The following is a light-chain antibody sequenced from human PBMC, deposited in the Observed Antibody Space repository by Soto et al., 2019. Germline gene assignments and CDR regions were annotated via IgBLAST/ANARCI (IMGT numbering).Light chain of an antibody. J-gene: IGKJ1*01. CDR1: QSISDW. V-gene: IGKV1-5*01. CDR3: LQNASYMA. Sequence: DIQMTQSPSTLSASVGDRVTITCRASQSISDWLAWYQQKPGKAPNLLIYDASSLESGVPSRFSGSGSGTEFTLTILSLQADAFATYYCLQNASYMAFGPGTKVEIK. CDR2: DAS.